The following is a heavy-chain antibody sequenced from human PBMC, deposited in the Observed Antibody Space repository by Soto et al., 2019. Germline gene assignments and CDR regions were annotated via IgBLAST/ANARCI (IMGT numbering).Heavy chain of an antibody. CDR1: GGTFSSYA. CDR3: ARETDGAGSGMDV. D-gene: IGHD3-10*01. J-gene: IGHJ6*02. CDR2: IIPIFGTA. Sequence: ASVKVSCKASGGTFSSYAISWVRQAPGQGLEWMGGIIPIFGTANYAQKFQGRVTITADESTSTAYTELSSLRSEDTAVYYCARETDGAGSGMDVWGQGTTVTVSS. V-gene: IGHV1-69*13.